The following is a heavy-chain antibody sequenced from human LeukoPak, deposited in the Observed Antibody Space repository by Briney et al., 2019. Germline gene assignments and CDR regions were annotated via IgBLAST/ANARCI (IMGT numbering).Heavy chain of an antibody. D-gene: IGHD1-26*01. CDR3: ARDLSGSYGYGAHAFDI. J-gene: IGHJ3*02. CDR2: TSYDENKK. Sequence: PGGSLRLSCVASGFTFKNYAMNWVRQAPGKGLEWVAVTSYDENKKYYADSVKGRFTISKDNPKNTLYLQMNSLRNEDSAVYYCARDLSGSYGYGAHAFDIWGQGTMVAVSS. V-gene: IGHV3-30-3*01. CDR1: GFTFKNYA.